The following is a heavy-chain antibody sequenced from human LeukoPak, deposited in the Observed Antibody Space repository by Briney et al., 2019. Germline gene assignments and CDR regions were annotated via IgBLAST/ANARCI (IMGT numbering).Heavy chain of an antibody. D-gene: IGHD4-23*01. V-gene: IGHV4-39*01. CDR3: ARHVKMMSNSLYYMDV. J-gene: IGHJ6*03. CDR2: IYYSGST. Sequence: SETLSLTCTVSGGSISSSSYYWGWIRQPPGKGLEWIGSIYYSGSTYYNPSLESRVTISVDTSKNQFSLKLSSVTAADTAVYYCARHVKMMSNSLYYMDVWGKGTTVTVSS. CDR1: GGSISSSSYY.